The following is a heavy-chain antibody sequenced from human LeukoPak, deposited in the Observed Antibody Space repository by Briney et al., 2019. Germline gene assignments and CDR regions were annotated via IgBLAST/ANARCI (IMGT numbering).Heavy chain of an antibody. CDR1: GFTFSSYA. D-gene: IGHD1-26*01. V-gene: IGHV3-23*01. Sequence: GRSLRLSCAASGFTFSSYAMSWVLQAPGEGLRWVSAISGSGGSTYYADSVKGRFTISRDNSKNTLYLQMNSLSAEDTAIYYCAKTWEGFYVLLDYWGQGTLVTVSS. J-gene: IGHJ4*02. CDR3: AKTWEGFYVLLDY. CDR2: ISGSGGST.